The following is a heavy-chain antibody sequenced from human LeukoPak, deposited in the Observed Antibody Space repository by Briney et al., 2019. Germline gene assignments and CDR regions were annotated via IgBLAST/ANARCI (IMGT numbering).Heavy chain of an antibody. J-gene: IGHJ5*02. CDR1: GFTFSSYA. V-gene: IGHV3-23*01. D-gene: IGHD4-17*01. Sequence: GGSLRLSCAASGFTFSSYAMSWVRQTPGKGLEWVSAITGSGGSTYYADPVKGRFTISRDNSKNTLYLQMNSLRAEDTAVYYCAKDPYGDYVNWFDPWGQGTLVTVSS. CDR3: AKDPYGDYVNWFDP. CDR2: ITGSGGST.